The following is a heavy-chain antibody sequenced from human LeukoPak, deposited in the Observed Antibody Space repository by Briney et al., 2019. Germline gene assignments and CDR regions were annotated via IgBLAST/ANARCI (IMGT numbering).Heavy chain of an antibody. CDR2: ISSTSSYI. J-gene: IGHJ4*02. D-gene: IGHD3-3*01. CDR1: GFTFSNYA. CDR3: AKDRITIFGVVIIAPDFDY. Sequence: PGGSLRLSCAASGFTFSNYAMTWVRQAPGKGLEWVSSISSTSSYIYFADSMKGRFTISRDNAKNSLFLQTNSLRAGDTAVYYCAKDRITIFGVVIIAPDFDYWGQGTLVTVSS. V-gene: IGHV3-21*01.